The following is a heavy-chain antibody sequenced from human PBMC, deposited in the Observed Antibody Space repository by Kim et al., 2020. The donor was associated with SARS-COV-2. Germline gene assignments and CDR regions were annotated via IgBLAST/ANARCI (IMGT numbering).Heavy chain of an antibody. D-gene: IGHD3-22*01. Sequence: ASVKVSCKASGYTFTSYAMHWVRQAPGQRLEWMGWINAGNGNTKYSQKFQGRVTITRDTSASTAYMELSSLRSEDTAVYYCARVPSGYYFPYYYYGMDVWGQGTTVTVSS. CDR3: ARVPSGYYFPYYYYGMDV. V-gene: IGHV1-3*01. CDR1: GYTFTSYA. J-gene: IGHJ6*02. CDR2: INAGNGNT.